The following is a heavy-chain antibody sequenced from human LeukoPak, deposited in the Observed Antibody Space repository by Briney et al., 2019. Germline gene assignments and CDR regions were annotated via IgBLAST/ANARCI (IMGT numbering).Heavy chain of an antibody. CDR2: IIPIFGTA. J-gene: IGHJ4*02. CDR1: GGTFSSYA. CDR3: ARGYSGYDLRPPFDY. V-gene: IGHV1-69*13. Sequence: SVKVSCKASGGTFSSYAISWVRQAPGQGLEWMGGIIPIFGTANYAQKFQGRVTITADEPTSTAYMELSSLRSEDTAVYYCARGYSGYDLRPPFDYWGQGTLVTVSS. D-gene: IGHD5-12*01.